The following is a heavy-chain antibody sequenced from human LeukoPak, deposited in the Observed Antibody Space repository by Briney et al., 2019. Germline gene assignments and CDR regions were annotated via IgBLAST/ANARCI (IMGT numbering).Heavy chain of an antibody. CDR1: GFTFTSYW. V-gene: IGHV3-74*01. Sequence: GGSLRLSCAASGFTFTSYWMHWVRQVPGKGLVWVSRINSDGSGTTYADSVKGRFTISRDNAKNTLYLQMNSLRAEDTAVYHCARVTSRTPAAGVDYWGQGTLVTVSS. D-gene: IGHD6-13*01. J-gene: IGHJ4*02. CDR3: ARVTSRTPAAGVDY. CDR2: INSDGSGT.